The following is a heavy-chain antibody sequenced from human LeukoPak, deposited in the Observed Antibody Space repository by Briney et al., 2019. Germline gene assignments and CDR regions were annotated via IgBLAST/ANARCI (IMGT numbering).Heavy chain of an antibody. J-gene: IGHJ5*02. D-gene: IGHD2-2*01. CDR2: ISYDGSNK. Sequence: GRSLRLSCAASGFTFSSYGMHWVRQAPGKGLEWVAVISYDGSNKYYADSVKGRFTISRDNAKNSLYLQMNSLRAEDTAVYYCARDIVPAALTNWFDPWGQGTLVTVSS. V-gene: IGHV3-30*03. CDR3: ARDIVPAALTNWFDP. CDR1: GFTFSSYG.